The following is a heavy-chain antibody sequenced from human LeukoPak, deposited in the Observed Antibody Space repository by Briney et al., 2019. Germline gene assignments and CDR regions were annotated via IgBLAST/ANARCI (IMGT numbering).Heavy chain of an antibody. V-gene: IGHV4-39*07. CDR2: IYHSGST. CDR1: GGSISSSSYY. Sequence: SETLSLTCTVSGGSISSSSYYWGWIRQPPGKGLEWIGSIYHSGSTNYNPSLKSRVTISVDKSKNQFSLKLSSVTAADTAVYYCARNGGNSDFDYWGQGTLVTVSS. CDR3: ARNGGNSDFDY. J-gene: IGHJ4*02. D-gene: IGHD4-23*01.